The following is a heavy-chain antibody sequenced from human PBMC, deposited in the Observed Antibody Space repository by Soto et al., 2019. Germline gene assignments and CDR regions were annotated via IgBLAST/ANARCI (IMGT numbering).Heavy chain of an antibody. D-gene: IGHD3-22*01. CDR2: INPDGSQK. CDR1: GFTFNSNW. Sequence: PGGSLRLSCAASGFTFNSNWMSWVRQAPGKGLEWVSNINPDGSQKWYVDSVKGRFAISRDNAKNSLFLEMNNLRAEDTAVYYCARGDYDDSSGPFSDAFDIWGQGTMVTVSS. J-gene: IGHJ3*02. CDR3: ARGDYDDSSGPFSDAFDI. V-gene: IGHV3-7*04.